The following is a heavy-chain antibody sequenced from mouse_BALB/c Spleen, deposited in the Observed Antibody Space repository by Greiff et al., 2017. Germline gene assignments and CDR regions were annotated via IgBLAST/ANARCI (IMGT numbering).Heavy chain of an antibody. Sequence: EVHLVESGGGLVKPGGSLKLSCAASGFTFSSYAMSWVRQTPEKRLEWVASISSGGSTYYPDSVKGRFTISRDNARNILYLQMSSLRSEDTAMYYCARVTTALYFDYWGQGTTLTVSS. CDR2: ISSGGST. CDR3: ARVTTALYFDY. CDR1: GFTFSSYA. V-gene: IGHV5-6-5*01. D-gene: IGHD1-2*01. J-gene: IGHJ2*01.